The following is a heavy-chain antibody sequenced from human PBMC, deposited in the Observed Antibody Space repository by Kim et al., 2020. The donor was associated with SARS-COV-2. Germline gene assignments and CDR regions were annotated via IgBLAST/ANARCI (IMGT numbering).Heavy chain of an antibody. J-gene: IGHJ4*02. CDR3: ATRGANYYYFDY. D-gene: IGHD1-26*01. Sequence: SETLSLTCTVSGGSITSTSSYWGWIRQPPGKGLEWIGTIYYTGATYFNPSLESRVTISVDTSKNQFSLKLSSVTAADTAVYHCATRGANYYYFDYWGQGTLVTVSS. CDR2: IYYTGAT. V-gene: IGHV4-39*01. CDR1: GGSITSTSSY.